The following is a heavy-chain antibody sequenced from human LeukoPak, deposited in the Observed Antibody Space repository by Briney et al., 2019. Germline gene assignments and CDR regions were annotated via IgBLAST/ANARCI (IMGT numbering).Heavy chain of an antibody. V-gene: IGHV4-59*12. CDR2: IYYSGST. D-gene: IGHD5-18*01. CDR3: ARDQGRTAFYY. J-gene: IGHJ4*02. Sequence: PSETLSLTCTVSGGSISSYYWSWIRQPPGKGLEWIGYIYYSGSTNYNPSLKSRVTISVDTSKNQFSLKLSSVTAADTAVYYCARDQGRTAFYYWGQGTLVTVSS. CDR1: GGSISSYY.